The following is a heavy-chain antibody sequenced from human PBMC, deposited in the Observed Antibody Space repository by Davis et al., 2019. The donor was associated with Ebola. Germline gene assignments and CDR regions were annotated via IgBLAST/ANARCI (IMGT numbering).Heavy chain of an antibody. CDR2: IKQDGSEK. D-gene: IGHD4-11*01. CDR3: TTYSTSSGGLEY. CDR1: GFTFSSYW. Sequence: PGGSLRLSCAASGFTFSSYWMSWVRQAPGKGLEWVANIKQDGSEKYYVDSVKGRFTISRDNAKNSLYLQMNSLRAEDTAAYHCTTYSTSSGGLEYWGQGTLVTVSS. V-gene: IGHV3-7*01. J-gene: IGHJ4*02.